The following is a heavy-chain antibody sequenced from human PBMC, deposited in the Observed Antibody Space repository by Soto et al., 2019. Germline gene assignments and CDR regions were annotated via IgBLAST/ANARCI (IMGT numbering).Heavy chain of an antibody. Sequence: EVQLLESGGGLVHPGGSLSLSCVASEFTFSNYAMTWVRQAPGKRLEWVSSISGSGSITYYAESVKGRFAISRDNSKNTLFLQMNSLRAEDTGIYYCAKAETISAVAGYLDNWGEGTLVTVSS. CDR2: ISGSGSIT. CDR3: AKAETISAVAGYLDN. CDR1: EFTFSNYA. J-gene: IGHJ4*02. D-gene: IGHD6-19*01. V-gene: IGHV3-23*01.